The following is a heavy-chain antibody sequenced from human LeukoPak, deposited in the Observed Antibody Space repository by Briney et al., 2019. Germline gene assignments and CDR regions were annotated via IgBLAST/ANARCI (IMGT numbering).Heavy chain of an antibody. CDR1: GFTVSTNY. CDR3: GRFGDHFHWYLDL. V-gene: IGHV3-53*01. CDR2: LYSGSST. Sequence: GGSLRLSCSASGFTVSTNYMNWVRQAPGKALEWVSILYSGSSTYYADSVEGRFIVSRDSSKNTLSLPMNDLRADDTAVYYCGRFGDHFHWYLDLWGRGTMVTVSS. J-gene: IGHJ2*01. D-gene: IGHD3-10*01.